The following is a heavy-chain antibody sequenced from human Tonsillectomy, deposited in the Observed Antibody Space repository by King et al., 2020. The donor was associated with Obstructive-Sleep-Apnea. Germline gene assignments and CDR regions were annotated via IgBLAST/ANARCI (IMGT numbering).Heavy chain of an antibody. CDR3: ARNRGVIFDY. CDR1: GGSISSSSYY. CDR2: IYYSGST. Sequence: QLQESGPGLVKPSETLSLICTVSGGSISSSSYYWGWIRQPPGKGLEWIGSIYYSGSTLYTPSLKSRVTISVDTSTNQFSLKLSSVTVADTAVYYCARNRGVIFDYWGQGTLVTVSS. D-gene: IGHD3-10*01. J-gene: IGHJ4*02. V-gene: IGHV4-39*07.